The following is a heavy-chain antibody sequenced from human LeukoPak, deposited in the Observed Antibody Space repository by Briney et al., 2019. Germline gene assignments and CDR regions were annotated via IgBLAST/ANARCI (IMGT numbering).Heavy chain of an antibody. D-gene: IGHD6-19*01. CDR3: ARLRGATVAHNWFDP. V-gene: IGHV4-34*01. Sequence: SETLSLTCAVFGGSFSGYYWNWIRQPPGKGLEWIGQINPSRNTNYNPSLKSRVTISVDTSKNQFSLKLSSVTAADTAVYYCARLRGATVAHNWFDPWGQGTLVTVSS. CDR1: GGSFSGYY. CDR2: INPSRNT. J-gene: IGHJ5*02.